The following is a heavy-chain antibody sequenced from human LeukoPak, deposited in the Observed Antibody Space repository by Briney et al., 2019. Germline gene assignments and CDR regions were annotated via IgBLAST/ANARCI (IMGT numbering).Heavy chain of an antibody. CDR2: INWNGGST. V-gene: IGHV3-20*04. Sequence: GGSLRLSCAASGFTFDDYGMSWVRQAPGKGLEWVSGINWNGGSTGYADSVKGRFTISRDNAKNSLYLQMNSLRAEDTALYYCARSFGYAWGSYYFDYWGQGTLVTVSS. J-gene: IGHJ4*02. D-gene: IGHD3-16*01. CDR3: ARSFGYAWGSYYFDY. CDR1: GFTFDDYG.